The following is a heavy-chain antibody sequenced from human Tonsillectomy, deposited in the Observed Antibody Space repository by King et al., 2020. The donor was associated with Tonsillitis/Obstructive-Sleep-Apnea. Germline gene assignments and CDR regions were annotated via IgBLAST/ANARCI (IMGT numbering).Heavy chain of an antibody. D-gene: IGHD6-19*01. V-gene: IGHV3-20*04. CDR3: ARGRSSGWGDDAFDI. Sequence: VQLVESGGGVVRPGGSLRLSCAASGFTFDDYGMSWFRQAPGKGLEWVSGINWIGGSTGYADSVKGRFTISRDKAKNPLYLQINRSRGEETALYYCARGRSSGWGDDAFDIWGQGTMVTVSS. CDR1: GFTFDDYG. CDR2: INWIGGST. J-gene: IGHJ3*02.